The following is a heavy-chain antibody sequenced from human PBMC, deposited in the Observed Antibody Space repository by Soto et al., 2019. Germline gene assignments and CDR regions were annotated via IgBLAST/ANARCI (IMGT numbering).Heavy chain of an antibody. CDR3: ARDRLVDYYYGMDV. D-gene: IGHD6-25*01. CDR2: IIPIFGTA. J-gene: IGHJ6*02. V-gene: IGHV1-69*13. Sequence: SVKVSCKASGGTFSSYAISWVRQAPGQGLEWMGGIIPIFGTADYAQKFQGRVTITADESTSTAYMELSSLRSEDTAVYYCARDRLVDYYYGMDVWGQGTTVTVSS. CDR1: GGTFSSYA.